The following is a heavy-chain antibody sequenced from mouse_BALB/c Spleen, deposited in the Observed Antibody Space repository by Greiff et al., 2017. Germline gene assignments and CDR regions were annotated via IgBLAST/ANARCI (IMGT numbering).Heavy chain of an antibody. CDR2: ISDGGSYT. J-gene: IGHJ4*01. Sequence: EVQRVESGGGLVKPGGSLKLSCAASGFTFSDYYMYWVRQTPEKRLEWVATISDGGSYTYYPDSVKGRFTISRDNAKNNLYLQMSSLKSEDTAMYYCARDRGYGNYYAMDYWGQGTSVTVSS. CDR1: GFTFSDYY. D-gene: IGHD2-10*02. V-gene: IGHV5-4*02. CDR3: ARDRGYGNYYAMDY.